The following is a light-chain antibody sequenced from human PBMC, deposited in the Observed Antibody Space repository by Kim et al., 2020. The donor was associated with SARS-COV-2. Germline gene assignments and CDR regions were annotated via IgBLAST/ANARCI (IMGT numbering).Light chain of an antibody. CDR3: QVWDTTSDHWV. Sequence: SYELTQPPSVSVAPGKTARITCGGNNIGSKTVHWYQQKPGQAPVLVIYYDDDRPSGIPDRFSGSNSGNTATLTISRVEAGDEADYYCQVWDTTSDHWVFGGGTQLTVL. V-gene: IGLV3-21*04. J-gene: IGLJ3*02. CDR1: NIGSKT. CDR2: YDD.